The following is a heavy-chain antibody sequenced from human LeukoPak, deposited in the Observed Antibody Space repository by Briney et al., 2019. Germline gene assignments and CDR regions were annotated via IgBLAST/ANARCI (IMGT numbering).Heavy chain of an antibody. Sequence: PSETLSLTCTVSGGSISSYYWSWIRQPPGKGLEWIGYIYYSGSTNYNPSLKSRVTISVDTSKNQFSLKLSSVTAADTAVYYCARAGITGTTHLDYWGQGTLVTVSS. D-gene: IGHD1-20*01. CDR3: ARAGITGTTHLDY. J-gene: IGHJ4*02. CDR1: GGSISSYY. CDR2: IYYSGST. V-gene: IGHV4-59*01.